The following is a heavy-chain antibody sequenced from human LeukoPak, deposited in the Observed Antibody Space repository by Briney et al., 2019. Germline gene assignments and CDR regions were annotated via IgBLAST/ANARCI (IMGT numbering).Heavy chain of an antibody. CDR1: GGSIRSSYYY. J-gene: IGHJ4*02. D-gene: IGHD6-25*01. Sequence: SETLSLTCTVSGGSIRSSYYYWAWIRQPPGKGLEWIGSVYYGRSPYFNPSLESRATISVDTSKNHFSLKMSSVTAADTAVYYCARSSGTGTFSYWGQGTLVTVSS. CDR2: VYYGRSP. CDR3: ARSSGTGTFSY. V-gene: IGHV4-39*02.